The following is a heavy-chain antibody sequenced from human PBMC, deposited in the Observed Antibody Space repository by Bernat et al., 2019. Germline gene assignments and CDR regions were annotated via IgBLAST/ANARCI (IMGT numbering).Heavy chain of an antibody. CDR3: ARDLAAAGYDY. CDR1: GYTFTSYA. V-gene: IGHV1-3*01. J-gene: IGHJ4*02. Sequence: GAGGRRGGASVEVSCKASGYTFTSYAMHWVRQAPGQRLEWMGWINAGNGNTKYSQKFQGRVTITRDTSASTAYMELSSLRSEDTAVYYCARDLAAAGYDYWGQGTLVTVSS. D-gene: IGHD6-13*01. CDR2: INAGNGNT.